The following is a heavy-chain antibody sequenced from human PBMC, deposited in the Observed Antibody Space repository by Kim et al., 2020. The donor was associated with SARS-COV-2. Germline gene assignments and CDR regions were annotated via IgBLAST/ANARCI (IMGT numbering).Heavy chain of an antibody. V-gene: IGHV3-30*01. CDR2: K. Sequence: KYYADSVKGRFTISRDNSKNTVYLQMNSLRAEDTAVYYCARDRGSSWFDYWGQGTLVTVSS. CDR3: ARDRGSSWFDY. J-gene: IGHJ4*02. D-gene: IGHD6-13*01.